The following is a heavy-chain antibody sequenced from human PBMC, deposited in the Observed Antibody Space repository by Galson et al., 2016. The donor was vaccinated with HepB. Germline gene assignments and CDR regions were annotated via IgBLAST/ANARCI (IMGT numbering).Heavy chain of an antibody. CDR3: ARAGKEDKGDAVYYMDV. CDR1: GFTFGDYS. CDR2: IRSKAYGGDA. V-gene: IGHV3-49*03. Sequence: SLRLSCATSGFTFGDYSMGWFRQAPGKGLDWVSFIRSKAYGGDADYAASVKGRFTMSRDDSKSIAYLQMISLKTEDTAVYYCARAGKEDKGDAVYYMDVWGKGTTVTVSS. D-gene: IGHD4-17*01. J-gene: IGHJ6*03.